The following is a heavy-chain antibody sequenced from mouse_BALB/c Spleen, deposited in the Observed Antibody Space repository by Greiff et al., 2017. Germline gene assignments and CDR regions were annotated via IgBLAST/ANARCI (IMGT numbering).Heavy chain of an antibody. Sequence: ESGPGLVKPSQSLSLTCSVTGYSITSGYYWNWIRQFPGNKLEWMGYISYDGSNNYNPSLKNRISFTRDTSKNQFFLKLNSVTTEDTATYYCAGGNLRFCALDYWGQGTSVTVSS. J-gene: IGHJ4*01. CDR2: ISYDGSN. CDR3: AGGNLRFCALDY. CDR1: GYSITSGYY. D-gene: IGHD2-1*01. V-gene: IGHV3-6*02.